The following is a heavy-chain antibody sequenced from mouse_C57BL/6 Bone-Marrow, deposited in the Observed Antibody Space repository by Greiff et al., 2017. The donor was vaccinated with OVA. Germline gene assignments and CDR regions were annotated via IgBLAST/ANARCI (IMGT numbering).Heavy chain of an antibody. J-gene: IGHJ2*01. CDR3: ARYYYYGSSYY. Sequence: QVQLQQSGAELARPGASVKLSCKASGYTFTSYGISWVKQRTGQGLEWIGEIYPRNGNTYYNEKFKGKATLTADKSSSTAYMELRSLTSEDSAVYFCARYYYYGSSYYWGQGTTLTVSS. D-gene: IGHD1-1*01. CDR2: IYPRNGNT. CDR1: GYTFTSYG. V-gene: IGHV1-81*01.